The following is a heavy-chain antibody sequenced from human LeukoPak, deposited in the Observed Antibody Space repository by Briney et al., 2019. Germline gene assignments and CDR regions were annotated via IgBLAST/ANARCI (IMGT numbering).Heavy chain of an antibody. Sequence: SETLSLXCTVSGGSISSYYWSWIRQPPGKGLEWIGYIYYSGSTNYNPSLKSRVTISVDTSKNQFSLKLSSVTAADTAVYYCARASYGSGSSLNYWGQGTLVTVSS. CDR1: GGSISSYY. CDR3: ARASYGSGSSLNY. J-gene: IGHJ4*02. D-gene: IGHD3-10*01. V-gene: IGHV4-59*01. CDR2: IYYSGST.